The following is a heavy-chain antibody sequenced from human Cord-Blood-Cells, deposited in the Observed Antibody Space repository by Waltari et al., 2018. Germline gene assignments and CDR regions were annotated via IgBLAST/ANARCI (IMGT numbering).Heavy chain of an antibody. CDR2: IIPIFGTA. CDR1: GGTLRCQS. D-gene: IGHD2-15*01. Sequence: QVQPVQSGPEVKKPGSSVKVSCKAAGGTLRCQSISLVRTATGQGLEWMGGIIPIFGTANYAQKFQGRVTITADESTSTAYMELSSLRSEDTAVYYCASGGPGYCSGGSCYLLYYYYGMDVWGQGTTVTVSS. CDR3: ASGGPGYCSGGSCYLLYYYYGMDV. V-gene: IGHV1-69*01. J-gene: IGHJ6*02.